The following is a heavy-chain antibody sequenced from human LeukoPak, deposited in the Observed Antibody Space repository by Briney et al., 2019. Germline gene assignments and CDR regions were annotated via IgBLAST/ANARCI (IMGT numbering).Heavy chain of an antibody. J-gene: IGHJ3*02. CDR3: NIGWYRDVSAFAI. CDR1: GFAFTTSW. D-gene: IGHD6-19*01. CDR2: IKQDGSQR. Sequence: GGSLRLSCAASGFAFTTSWLSWVRQAPGKGLEWVANIKQDGSQRFYVDSVKGRFTISRDNAKNSLYLQMNTLRAEDTAMYYCNIGWYRDVSAFAIWGQGTMVTVSS. V-gene: IGHV3-7*01.